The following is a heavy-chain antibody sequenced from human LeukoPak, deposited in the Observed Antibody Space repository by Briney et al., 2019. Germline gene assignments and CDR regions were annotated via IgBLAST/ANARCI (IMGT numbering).Heavy chain of an antibody. CDR1: GFTFSSYE. J-gene: IGHJ5*02. V-gene: IGHV3-48*03. Sequence: GGSLRLSCAASGFTFSSYEMNWVRQAPGKGLEWVSYISSSGTTIYYADSVKGRFTISRDNAKNSLYLQLNSLRAEDTAVYYCARSLVVGATYPYHWGQGTLVTVSS. CDR3: ARSLVVGATYPYH. D-gene: IGHD1-26*01. CDR2: ISSSGTTI.